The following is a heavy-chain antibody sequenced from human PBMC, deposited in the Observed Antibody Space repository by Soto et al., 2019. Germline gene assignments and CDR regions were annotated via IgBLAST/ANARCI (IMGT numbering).Heavy chain of an antibody. CDR2: INHRGST. V-gene: IGHV4-34*01. D-gene: IGHD1-1*01. Sequence: SETLSLTCAVFGGSFSGYYWSWIRQPPGKGLEWIGDINHRGSTNYNPPLKSRVTISVDTSKNQFSLKLSSVTASDTAVYFCATTNWNHNWFDPWGQGTLVTVSS. J-gene: IGHJ5*02. CDR1: GGSFSGYY. CDR3: ATTNWNHNWFDP.